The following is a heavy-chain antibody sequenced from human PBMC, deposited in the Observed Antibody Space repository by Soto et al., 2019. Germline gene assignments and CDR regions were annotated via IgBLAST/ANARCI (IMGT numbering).Heavy chain of an antibody. D-gene: IGHD4-17*01. Sequence: QVQLVQSGAEVKKPGSSVKVSCKASGGTFSRSAISWVRQAPGQGLEWMGGIIPIFGTANYAQKFQGRVTITADESTSTAYMELSSLRSEDTAVYYCARQTYGGQFDYWGQGTLVTVSS. CDR2: IIPIFGTA. J-gene: IGHJ4*02. CDR1: GGTFSRSA. CDR3: ARQTYGGQFDY. V-gene: IGHV1-69*01.